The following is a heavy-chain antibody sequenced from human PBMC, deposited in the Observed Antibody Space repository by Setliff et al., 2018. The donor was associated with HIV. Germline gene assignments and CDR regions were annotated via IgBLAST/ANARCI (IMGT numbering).Heavy chain of an antibody. V-gene: IGHV1-3*04. CDR3: AKEGDRYGLDLDY. J-gene: IGHJ4*02. CDR2: INTANYKT. D-gene: IGHD5-18*01. CDR1: GYIFSSYT. Sequence: VASVKVSCKASGYIFSSYTMHWVRQAPGQRLEWMGWINTANYKTKYSQKFQGRVTITRDTSASTAYMELSSLRSEDTAVYYCAKEGDRYGLDLDYWGQGTLVTVSS.